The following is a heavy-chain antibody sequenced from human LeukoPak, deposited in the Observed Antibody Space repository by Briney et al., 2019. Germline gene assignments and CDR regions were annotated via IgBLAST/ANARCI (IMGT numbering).Heavy chain of an antibody. D-gene: IGHD6-19*01. CDR1: GFTFRSFG. V-gene: IGHV3-33*01. CDR2: IWSDGSNK. CDR3: ARYSSGFLDS. Sequence: GGSLRLSCAASGFTFRSFGMHWVRQAPGKGLEWVAVIWSDGSNKYYADSVKGRFTISRDNSKNTLYLQMHSLRAEDTAVYYCARYSSGFLDSWGQGTLVTVSS. J-gene: IGHJ4*02.